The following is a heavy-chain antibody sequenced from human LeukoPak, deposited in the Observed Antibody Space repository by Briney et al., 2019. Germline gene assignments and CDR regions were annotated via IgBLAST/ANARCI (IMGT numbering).Heavy chain of an antibody. CDR3: ASSLFATTVTTKNWFDP. J-gene: IGHJ5*02. V-gene: IGHV1-69*05. CDR2: IIPIFGTA. D-gene: IGHD4-11*01. Sequence: SVKVSCKASGGTFSSYAISWVRRAPGQGLEWMGGIIPIFGTANYAQKFQGRVTITTDESTSTAYMELSSLRSEDTAVYYCASSLFATTVTTKNWFDPWGQGTLVTVSS. CDR1: GGTFSSYA.